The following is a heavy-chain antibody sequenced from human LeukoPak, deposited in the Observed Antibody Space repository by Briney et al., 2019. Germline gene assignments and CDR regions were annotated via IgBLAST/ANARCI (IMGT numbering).Heavy chain of an antibody. CDR2: INGDGRTT. J-gene: IGHJ4*02. V-gene: IGHV3-64D*06. CDR3: AKHKENYGDSCLDDY. CDR1: GFIFSTYT. D-gene: IGHD4-17*01. Sequence: GGSLRLSCSASGFIFSTYTMYWVRQAPGKGLEHVSVINGDGRTTYYIDSVKGRFTISRDNSKNTLYLQMSSLRGEDTAVYYCAKHKENYGDSCLDDYWGQGTLVTVSS.